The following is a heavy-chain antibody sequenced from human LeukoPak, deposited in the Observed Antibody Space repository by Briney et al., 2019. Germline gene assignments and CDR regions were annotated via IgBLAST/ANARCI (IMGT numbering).Heavy chain of an antibody. CDR1: GFTFSSYW. V-gene: IGHV3-74*01. Sequence: GALRLSCAASGFTFSSYWMHWVRQAPGKGLVWVSRINTDGSSTSYADSVKGRFTISRDNAKNTLYLQMNSLRAEDMALYYCAKSGYRLGDAFDIWGQGTMVTVSS. J-gene: IGHJ3*02. D-gene: IGHD3-3*01. CDR2: INTDGSST. CDR3: AKSGYRLGDAFDI.